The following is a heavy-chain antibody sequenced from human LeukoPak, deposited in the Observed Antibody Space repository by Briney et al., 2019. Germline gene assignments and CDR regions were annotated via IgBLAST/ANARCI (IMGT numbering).Heavy chain of an antibody. V-gene: IGHV1-46*03. CDR1: GYTFTSYY. Sequence: GASVKVSCKASGYTFTSYYMHWVRQAPGQGLEWMGIINPGGGSTSYAQKFQGRVTMTRDTSTSTVYMELSSLRSEDTAVYYCAKTYYDFWSGYSHRNYYYYYMDVWGKGTTVTVSS. CDR2: INPGGGST. CDR3: AKTYYDFWSGYSHRNYYYYYMDV. J-gene: IGHJ6*03. D-gene: IGHD3-3*01.